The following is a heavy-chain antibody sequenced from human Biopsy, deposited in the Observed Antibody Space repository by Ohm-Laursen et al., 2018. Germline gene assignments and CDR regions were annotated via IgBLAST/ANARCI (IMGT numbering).Heavy chain of an antibody. V-gene: IGHV3-30*18. CDR1: GFTFNNYG. J-gene: IGHJ6*02. CDR2: IFYDGSNT. CDR3: AKDRYNYTPIGGFSMDV. Sequence: SLRLSCEAPGFTFNNYGMQWVRQAPGKGLEWVAFIFYDGSNTYYADSVKGRFTISRDNSRDTLCLQMSSLRAEDTAVYYCAKDRYNYTPIGGFSMDVWGQGTTVTVSS. D-gene: IGHD5-18*01.